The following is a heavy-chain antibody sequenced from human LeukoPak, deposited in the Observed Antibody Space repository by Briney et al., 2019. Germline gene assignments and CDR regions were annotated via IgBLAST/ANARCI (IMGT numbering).Heavy chain of an antibody. CDR1: GFTFDDYT. Sequence: GGSLRLSCAASGFTFDDYTMHWVRQAPGKGLEWVSLISRDGGSTYYADSVKGRFTISRDNSKNSLYLQMNSLRTEDTALYYCANDCVYFGGRTSCCLDYWGQGTLVTVFS. V-gene: IGHV3-43*01. CDR3: ANDCVYFGGRTSCCLDY. J-gene: IGHJ4*02. CDR2: ISRDGGST. D-gene: IGHD2-2*01.